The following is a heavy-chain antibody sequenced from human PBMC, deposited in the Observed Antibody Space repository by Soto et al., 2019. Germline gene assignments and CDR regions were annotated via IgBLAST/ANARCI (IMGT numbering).Heavy chain of an antibody. J-gene: IGHJ3*02. V-gene: IGHV3-33*01. CDR3: ARGCSGGSCYPVGAAFDI. CDR1: GFTFNSDG. CDR2: IWYDGSNK. D-gene: IGHD2-15*01. Sequence: QVQLVESGGGVVQPGRSLRLSCAASGFTFNSDGMHWVRQAPSKGLEWVAIIWYDGSNKYYADSVKGRFTISRDNSKNTLYLQMNSLRADDTAVYYCARGCSGGSCYPVGAAFDIWGQGTMVTVSS.